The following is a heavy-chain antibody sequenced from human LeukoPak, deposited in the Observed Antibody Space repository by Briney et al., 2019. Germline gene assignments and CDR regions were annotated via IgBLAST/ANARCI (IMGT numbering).Heavy chain of an antibody. CDR1: GVSISSYY. Sequence: SETLSLTCTVSGVSISSYYWSWIRQPPGKGLEWIGYTYYSGSTNYNPSLKSRVTISVDTSKNQFSLKLSSVTAADTAVYYCARDRGGLAYFDYWGQGTLVTVSS. J-gene: IGHJ4*02. V-gene: IGHV4-59*01. CDR2: TYYSGST. CDR3: ARDRGGLAYFDY. D-gene: IGHD3-10*01.